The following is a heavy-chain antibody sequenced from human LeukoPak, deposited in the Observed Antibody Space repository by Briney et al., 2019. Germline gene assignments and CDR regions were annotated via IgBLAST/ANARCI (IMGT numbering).Heavy chain of an antibody. D-gene: IGHD6-19*01. CDR2: ISYDGSNK. J-gene: IGHJ4*02. V-gene: IGHV3-30-3*01. Sequence: GGSLRLSCAASGFTFSSYAMHWVRQAPGKGLEWVAAISYDGSNKYYADSVKGRFTISRDNSKNTLYLQMNSLRAEDTAVYYCARVELGIAVAGSADYWGQGTLVTVSS. CDR1: GFTFSSYA. CDR3: ARVELGIAVAGSADY.